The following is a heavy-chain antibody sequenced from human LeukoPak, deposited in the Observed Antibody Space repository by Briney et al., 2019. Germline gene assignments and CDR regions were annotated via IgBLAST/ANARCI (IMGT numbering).Heavy chain of an antibody. CDR2: MYDSGNT. Sequence: SETLSLTCTVSGASITNYHWSWIRQPPGKGLERIGCMYDSGNTNYNPSLKSRVTISVDTSKNQFSLNLNSVTAADTAVYYCARDLKRSRARWENLGLDPWGQGTLVTVPS. CDR1: GASITNYH. J-gene: IGHJ5*02. CDR3: ARDLKRSRARWENLGLDP. D-gene: IGHD3-16*01. V-gene: IGHV4-59*01.